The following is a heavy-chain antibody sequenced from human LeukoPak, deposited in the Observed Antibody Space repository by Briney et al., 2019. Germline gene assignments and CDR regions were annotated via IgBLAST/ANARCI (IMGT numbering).Heavy chain of an antibody. CDR3: ARGVGSSGPLPTEYFQH. CDR2: IYYSGST. V-gene: IGHV4-59*12. CDR1: GGSISSYY. J-gene: IGHJ1*01. Sequence: PSETLSLTCTVSGGSISSYYWSWIRQPPGKGLEWIGYIYYSGSTNYNPSLKSRVTISVDKSKNQFSLKLTSVTAADTAVYYCARGVGSSGPLPTEYFQHWGQGTLVTASS. D-gene: IGHD6-19*01.